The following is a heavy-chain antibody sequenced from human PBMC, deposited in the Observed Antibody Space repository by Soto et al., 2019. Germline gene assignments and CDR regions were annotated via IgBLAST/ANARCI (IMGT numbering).Heavy chain of an antibody. Sequence: SETLSLTCTVSGGSVSSGSYYWSWIRQPPGKGLEWIGYIYYSGSTNYNPSLKSRVTISVDTSKNQFSLKLSSVTAADTAAYYCAREDYYDSSGYYWGQGTLVTVSS. CDR2: IYYSGST. CDR3: AREDYYDSSGYY. J-gene: IGHJ4*02. CDR1: GGSVSSGSYY. V-gene: IGHV4-61*01. D-gene: IGHD3-22*01.